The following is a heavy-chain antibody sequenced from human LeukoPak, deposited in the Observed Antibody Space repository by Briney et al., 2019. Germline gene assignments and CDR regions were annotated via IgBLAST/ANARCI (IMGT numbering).Heavy chain of an antibody. CDR1: GYTLTELS. D-gene: IGHD4-23*01. J-gene: IGHJ3*02. V-gene: IGHV1-24*01. Sequence: APVKVSCKVSGYTLTELSMHWVRQAPGKGLEWMGGFDPEDGETIYAQKFQGRVTMTEDTSTDTAYMELSSLRSEDTAVYYCATTTVVNRVALFDAFDIWGQGTMVTVSS. CDR3: ATTTVVNRVALFDAFDI. CDR2: FDPEDGET.